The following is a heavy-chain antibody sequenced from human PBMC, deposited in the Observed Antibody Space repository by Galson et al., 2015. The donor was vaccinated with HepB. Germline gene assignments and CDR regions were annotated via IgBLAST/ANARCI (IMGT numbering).Heavy chain of an antibody. CDR2: ISGSGGST. CDR1: GFTFSSYA. D-gene: IGHD3-3*01. J-gene: IGHJ4*02. V-gene: IGHV3-23*01. CDR3: AKPIFGVVIEYYFDY. Sequence: SLRLSCAASGFTFSSYAMSWVRQAPGKGLEWVSAISGSGGSTYYADSVKGRFTISRDNSKNTLYLQMNSLRAEDTAVYYCAKPIFGVVIEYYFDYWGQGTLVTVSS.